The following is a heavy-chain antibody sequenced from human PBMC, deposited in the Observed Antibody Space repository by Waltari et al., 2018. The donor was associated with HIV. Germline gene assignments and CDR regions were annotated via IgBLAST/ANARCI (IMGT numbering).Heavy chain of an antibody. J-gene: IGHJ4*02. V-gene: IGHV4-31*03. CDR1: GGSISSGGYY. CDR2: IYYSGST. D-gene: IGHD4-17*01. CDR3: ARVSSSPKNNYGDYVGYFDY. Sequence: TCTVSGGSISSGGYYWSWIRQHPGKGLEWIGYIYYSGSTYYNPSLKSRVTISVDTSKNQFSLKLSSVTAADTAVYYCARVSSSPKNNYGDYVGYFDYWGQGTLVTVSS.